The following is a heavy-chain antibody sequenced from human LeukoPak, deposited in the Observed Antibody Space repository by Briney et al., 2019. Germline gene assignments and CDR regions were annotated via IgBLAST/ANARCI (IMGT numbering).Heavy chain of an antibody. CDR3: AAKEGTRSDFDY. Sequence: PGGSLRLSCAASGFIFSNYEMNWARQAPGKGLEGVAYISRSGSPVYYPESVKGRFSISRDNVGNSLYLQMNSLRVEDTAVYYRAAKEGTRSDFDYWGQGILVTVSS. D-gene: IGHD1-14*01. V-gene: IGHV3-48*03. J-gene: IGHJ4*02. CDR2: ISRSGSPV. CDR1: GFIFSNYE.